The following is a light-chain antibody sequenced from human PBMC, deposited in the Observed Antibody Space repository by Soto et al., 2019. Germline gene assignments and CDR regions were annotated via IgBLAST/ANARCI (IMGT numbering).Light chain of an antibody. V-gene: IGLV2-14*01. Sequence: SALTQPASVSGSPGQSITISCTGTSSDVGGYNYVSWYQQHPGKAPKLIIYEVSNRPSGVSNRFSGSKSGNTASLTISGLQAEDEADYYCSSYTSSSTLVFGTGTKLTVL. J-gene: IGLJ1*01. CDR3: SSYTSSSTLV. CDR1: SSDVGGYNY. CDR2: EVS.